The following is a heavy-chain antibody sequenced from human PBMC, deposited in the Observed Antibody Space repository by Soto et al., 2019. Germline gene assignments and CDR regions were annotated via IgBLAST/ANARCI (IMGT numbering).Heavy chain of an antibody. D-gene: IGHD6-6*01. J-gene: IGHJ4*02. CDR2: IWYDGSNK. V-gene: IGHV3-33*01. CDR3: ARDIAARRGYFDY. Sequence: GGSLRLSCAASGFTFSSYGMHWVRQAPGKGLEWVAVIWYDGSNKYYADSVKGRFTISGDNSKNTLYLQMNSLRAEDTAVYYCARDIAARRGYFDYWGQGTLVTVSS. CDR1: GFTFSSYG.